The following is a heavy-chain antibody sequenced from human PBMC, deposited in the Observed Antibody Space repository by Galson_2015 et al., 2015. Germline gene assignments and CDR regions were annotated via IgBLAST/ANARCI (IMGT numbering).Heavy chain of an antibody. CDR2: TRNKANSYTT. D-gene: IGHD3-22*01. J-gene: IGHJ4*02. Sequence: SLRLSCAASGFTFSDHYMDWVRQAPGKGLEWVGRTRNKANSYTTEYAASVKGRFTISRDDSKNSLYLQMNSLKTEDTAVYYCARSSYYYDSSGYYRAPRHFDYWGQGTLVTVSS. V-gene: IGHV3-72*01. CDR3: ARSSYYYDSSGYYRAPRHFDY. CDR1: GFTFSDHY.